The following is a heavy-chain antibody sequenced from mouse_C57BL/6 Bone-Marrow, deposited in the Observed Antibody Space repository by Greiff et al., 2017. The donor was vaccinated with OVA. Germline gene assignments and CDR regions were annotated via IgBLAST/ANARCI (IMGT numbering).Heavy chain of an antibody. V-gene: IGHV1-85*01. J-gene: IGHJ3*01. Sequence: QVQLKESGPELVKPGASVKLSCKASGYTFTSYDINWVKQRPGQGLEWIGWIYPRDGSTKYNEKFKGKATLTVDTSSSTAYMELHSLTSEDSAVYFCARLAYYGNSTVFAYWGQGTLVTVSA. CDR1: GYTFTSYD. D-gene: IGHD2-10*01. CDR2: IYPRDGST. CDR3: ARLAYYGNSTVFAY.